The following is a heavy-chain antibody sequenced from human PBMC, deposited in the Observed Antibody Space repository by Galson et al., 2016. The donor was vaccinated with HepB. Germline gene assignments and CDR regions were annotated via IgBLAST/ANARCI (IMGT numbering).Heavy chain of an antibody. J-gene: IGHJ4*02. V-gene: IGHV3-74*01. D-gene: IGHD4-23*01. CDR1: GFSFSTYW. Sequence: SLRLSCAASGFSFSTYWMHWVRLVPGKGLVCVSHINHDGSSTAYADSVKGRFTVSRDTAKNTLYLQVNSLRAEDTGGYFCAIGRWMWGFNSWGQGTQVTVSS. CDR2: INHDGSST. CDR3: AIGRWMWGFNS.